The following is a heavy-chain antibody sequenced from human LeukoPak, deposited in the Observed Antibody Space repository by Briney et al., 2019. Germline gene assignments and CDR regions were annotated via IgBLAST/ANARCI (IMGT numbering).Heavy chain of an antibody. V-gene: IGHV4-4*02. CDR3: AGLVGRYSSGLYYYYFDY. CDR2: MYLSGTT. CDR1: GDSINSLDL. Sequence: TSETLSLTCTVSGDSINSLDLWSWVRQPPGKGLEWIGEMYLSGTTHSNPSVKSRVTISIGKSKNQFFLNLSSVTAADTAVYYCAGLVGRYSSGLYYYYFDYWGQGTLVTVSS. J-gene: IGHJ4*02. D-gene: IGHD3-22*01.